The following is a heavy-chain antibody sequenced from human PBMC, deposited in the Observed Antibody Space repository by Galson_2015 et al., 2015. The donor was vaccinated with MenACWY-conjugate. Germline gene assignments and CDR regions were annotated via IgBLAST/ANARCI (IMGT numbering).Heavy chain of an antibody. CDR1: GYSFSNYW. CDR2: IYPGGSDT. V-gene: IGHV5-51*01. CDR3: ASLPGYVCSGGDCFRGFDY. D-gene: IGHD2-21*02. J-gene: IGHJ4*02. Sequence: QSGAEVKKPGESLKISCKGSGYSFSNYWIAWVRQMPGKGLEWMGIIYPGGSDTRYSPSFQGQVTISADKSISTGYLQWSSLKASDTAIYYCASLPGYVCSGGDCFRGFDYWGQGTLVTASS.